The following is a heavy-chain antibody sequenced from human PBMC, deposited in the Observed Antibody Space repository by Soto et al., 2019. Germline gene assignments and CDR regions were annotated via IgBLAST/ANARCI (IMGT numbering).Heavy chain of an antibody. J-gene: IGHJ6*03. CDR1: GGSISSGGNH. V-gene: IGHV4-39*01. CDR3: ARATRNYDFWSGPYYMDV. D-gene: IGHD3-3*01. Sequence: HSETLSLTCTGSGGSISSGGNHWSWISQHPGKGLAWIGLIYYSGSTYYNPSLKSRVTISVDTSKNQFTLKRSSVTAADTAVYYCARATRNYDFWSGPYYMDVWGNGTTVTVSS. CDR2: IYYSGST.